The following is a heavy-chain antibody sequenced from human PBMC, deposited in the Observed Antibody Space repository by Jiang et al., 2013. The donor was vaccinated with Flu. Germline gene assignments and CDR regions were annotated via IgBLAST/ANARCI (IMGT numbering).Heavy chain of an antibody. D-gene: IGHD4-17*01. V-gene: IGHV1-2*04. CDR3: ARVVTTVTAKEDYFDY. CDR1: FTGYY. Sequence: FTGYYMHWVRQAPGQGLEWMGWINPNSGGTNYAQKFQGWVTMTRDTSISTAYMELSSLRSEDTAVYYCARVVTTVTAKEDYFDYWGQGTLVTVSS. J-gene: IGHJ4*02. CDR2: INPNSGGT.